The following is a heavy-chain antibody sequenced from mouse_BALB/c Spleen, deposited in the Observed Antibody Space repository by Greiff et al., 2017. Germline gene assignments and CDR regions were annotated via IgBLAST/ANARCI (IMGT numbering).Heavy chain of an antibody. CDR2: ISNGGGST. CDR3: ARRRLDYYYAMDY. V-gene: IGHV5-12-2*01. Sequence: EVMLVESGGGLVQPGGSLKLSCAASGFTFSSYTMSWVRQTPEKRLEWVAYISNGGGSTYYPDTVKGRFTISRDNAKNTLYLQMSSLKSEDTAMYYGARRRLDYYYAMDYWGQGTSVTVSS. J-gene: IGHJ4*01. CDR1: GFTFSSYT. D-gene: IGHD4-1*01.